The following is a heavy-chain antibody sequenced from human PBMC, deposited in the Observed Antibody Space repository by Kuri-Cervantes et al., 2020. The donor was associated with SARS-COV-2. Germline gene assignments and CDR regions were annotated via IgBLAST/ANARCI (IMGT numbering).Heavy chain of an antibody. CDR2: INHSGST. J-gene: IGHJ6*02. D-gene: IGHD1-7*01. V-gene: IGHV4-34*01. Sequence: SQTLSLTCAVYGGSFSGYYWSWIRQPPGKGLEWIGEINHSGSTNYNPSLKSRVTISVDTSKNQFSLKLSSVTAADTAVYYCARGSMYNWNYRRANYYYGMDVWGQGTTVTVS. CDR3: ARGSMYNWNYRRANYYYGMDV. CDR1: GGSFSGYY.